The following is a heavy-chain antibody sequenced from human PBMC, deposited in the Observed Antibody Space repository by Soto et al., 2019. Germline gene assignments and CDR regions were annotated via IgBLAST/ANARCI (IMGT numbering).Heavy chain of an antibody. V-gene: IGHV3-30*03. CDR3: ATVVGSWYNWFDP. D-gene: IGHD6-13*01. CDR2: ISYDGSNK. J-gene: IGHJ5*02. Sequence: QVQLVESGGGVVQPGRSLRLSCAASGFTFSSYGMHWVRQATGKGLEWVAVISYDGSNKYYADSVKGRFTISRDNSKNTLYLQMNNLRAEDTAVYYCATVVGSWYNWFDPWGQGTQVTVSS. CDR1: GFTFSSYG.